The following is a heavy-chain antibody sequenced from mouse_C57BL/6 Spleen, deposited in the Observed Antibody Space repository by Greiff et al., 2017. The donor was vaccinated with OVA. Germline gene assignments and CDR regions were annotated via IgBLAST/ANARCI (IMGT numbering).Heavy chain of an antibody. CDR3: ARRGDYDDAMDY. CDR1: GYTFTSYW. CDR2: IHPNSGST. D-gene: IGHD2-4*01. Sequence: QVHVKQSGAELVKPGASVKLSCKASGYTFTSYWMHWVKQRPGQGLEWIGMIHPNSGSTNYNEKFKSKATLTVDKSSSTAYMQLSSLTSEDSAVYYCARRGDYDDAMDYWGQGTSVTVSS. V-gene: IGHV1-64*01. J-gene: IGHJ4*01.